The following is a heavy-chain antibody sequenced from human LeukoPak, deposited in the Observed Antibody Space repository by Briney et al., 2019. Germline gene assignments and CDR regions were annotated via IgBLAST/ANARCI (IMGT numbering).Heavy chain of an antibody. V-gene: IGHV3-74*01. J-gene: IGHJ4*02. D-gene: IGHD6-19*01. CDR1: GFTFSSYW. Sequence: QAGGSLRLSCAASGFTFSSYWMHWVRQAPGKGLVWVSRINSDGSSTSYADSVQGRFTISRDSAKNTLYLQMNSLRVEDTAVYYCARDLGYSSGWPFDYWGQGTLVTVSS. CDR2: INSDGSST. CDR3: ARDLGYSSGWPFDY.